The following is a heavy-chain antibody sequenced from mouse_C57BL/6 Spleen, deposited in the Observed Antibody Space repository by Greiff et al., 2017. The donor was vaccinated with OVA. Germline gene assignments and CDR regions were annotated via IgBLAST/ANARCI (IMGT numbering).Heavy chain of an antibody. CDR2: INPNNGGT. D-gene: IGHD2-4*01. J-gene: IGHJ4*01. CDR3: ARRPYDYDRGYAMDY. V-gene: IGHV1-18*01. Sequence: DVKLQESGPELVKPGASVKIPCKASGYTFTDYNMDWVKQSHGKSLEWIGDINPNNGGTIYNQKFKGKATLTVDKSSSTAYMELRSLTSEDTAVYYCARRPYDYDRGYAMDYWGQGTSVTVSS. CDR1: GYTFTDYN.